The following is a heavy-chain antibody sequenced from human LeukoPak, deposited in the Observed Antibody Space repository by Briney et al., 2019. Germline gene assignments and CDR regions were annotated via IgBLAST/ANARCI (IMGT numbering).Heavy chain of an antibody. CDR3: ARGPPNWGYDY. D-gene: IGHD7-27*01. J-gene: IGHJ4*02. Sequence: ASVKVSCKASGYTFTSYDFNWVRQATGQRPEWMGWMSPNSGDTGYAQKFQDSVTMTRNTSISTAYMELSSLRSDDTAVYYCARGPPNWGYDYWGPGTLVTVSS. CDR1: GYTFTSYD. CDR2: MSPNSGDT. V-gene: IGHV1-8*01.